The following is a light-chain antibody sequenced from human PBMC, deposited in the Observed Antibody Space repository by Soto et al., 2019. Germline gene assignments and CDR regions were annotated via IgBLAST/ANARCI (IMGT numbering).Light chain of an antibody. J-gene: IGLJ1*01. CDR2: EVS. V-gene: IGLV2-8*01. CDR3: SSYAGSNNFEV. CDR1: SSAVGGYNY. Sequence: QSVLTQPPSASGSPGQSVTISCTGTSSAVGGYNYVSWYQQHPGKAPKLMIYEVSKRPSGVPDRFSGSKSGNTASLTVSGLQAEDEADYYCSSYAGSNNFEVFGTGTKVTVL.